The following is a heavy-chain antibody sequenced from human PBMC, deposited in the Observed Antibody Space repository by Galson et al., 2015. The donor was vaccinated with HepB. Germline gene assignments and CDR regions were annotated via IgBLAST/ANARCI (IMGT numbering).Heavy chain of an antibody. D-gene: IGHD1-26*01. J-gene: IGHJ4*01. Sequence: SLRLSCAASGFTFSAYAMSWVRQAPGEGLEWVSTINYSGSGTYYPDSVKGRITISRDNYMNTLYLQMKSLRAEDTALYYCVKGTGSGGSHYPDYWGHGTLVTVSS. CDR1: GFTFSAYA. CDR2: INYSGSGT. V-gene: IGHV3-23*01. CDR3: VKGTGSGGSHYPDY.